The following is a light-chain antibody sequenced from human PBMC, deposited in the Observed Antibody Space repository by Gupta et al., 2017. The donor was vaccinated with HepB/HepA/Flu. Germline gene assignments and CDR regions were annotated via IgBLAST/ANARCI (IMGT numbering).Light chain of an antibody. CDR1: NSDVDGHNY. CDR2: DVS. Sequence: QSALTQPASVSGSPGQSITIPCTGTNSDVDGHNYVSWYQQHPGKAPKLMIYDVSNRPSGVSNRISGSKSGSTASLTVSGLQAEDEADYYCSSYTSSSTVVFGGGTKVTVL. CDR3: SSYTSSSTVV. J-gene: IGLJ2*01. V-gene: IGLV2-14*03.